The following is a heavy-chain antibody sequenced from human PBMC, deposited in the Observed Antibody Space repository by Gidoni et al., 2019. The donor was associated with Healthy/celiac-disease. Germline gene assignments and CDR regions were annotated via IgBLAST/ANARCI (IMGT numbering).Heavy chain of an antibody. V-gene: IGHV1-3*01. J-gene: IGHJ4*02. D-gene: IGHD3-10*01. CDR2: INAGNGNT. CDR3: ARGPRWFGELTPLDY. Sequence: QVQLVQSGAEVKKPGASVKVSCKASGYTFTSYAMHWVRQAPGQRLEWMGWINAGNGNTKYSQKFQGRVTITRDTSASTAYMELSSLRSEDTAVYYCARGPRWFGELTPLDYWGQGTLVTVSS. CDR1: GYTFTSYA.